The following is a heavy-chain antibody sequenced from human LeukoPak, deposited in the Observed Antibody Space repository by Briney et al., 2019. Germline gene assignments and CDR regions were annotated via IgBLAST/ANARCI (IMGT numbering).Heavy chain of an antibody. J-gene: IGHJ4*02. V-gene: IGHV3-30*18. CDR3: AKSPSGRSRISRFDY. CDR2: ISYDGSNK. D-gene: IGHD1-26*01. CDR1: GFTFSSYS. Sequence: PGGSLRLSCAASGFTFSSYSMHWVRQAPGKGLEWVAVISYDGSNKYYADSVNGRFTISRDNSKNTLSLQMNSLRAEDTAVYYCAKSPSGRSRISRFDYWGQGILVTVSS.